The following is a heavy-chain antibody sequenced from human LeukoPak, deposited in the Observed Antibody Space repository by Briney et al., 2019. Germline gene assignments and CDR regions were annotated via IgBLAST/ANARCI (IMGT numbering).Heavy chain of an antibody. J-gene: IGHJ4*02. CDR1: GYTFTSYG. V-gene: IGHV1-18*01. D-gene: IGHD3-9*01. CDR3: ASGILTGYYRVDY. CDR2: ISAYNGNT. Sequence: ASVTVSCKASGYTFTSYGISWVRQAPGQGLEWMGWISAYNGNTNYAQKLQGRVTMTTDTSTSTGYMELRSLRSDDTAVYYCASGILTGYYRVDYWGQGTLVTVSS.